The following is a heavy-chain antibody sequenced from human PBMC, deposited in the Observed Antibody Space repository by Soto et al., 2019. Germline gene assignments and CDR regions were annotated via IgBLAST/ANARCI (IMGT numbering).Heavy chain of an antibody. CDR2: ISGSGGST. CDR1: GFTFSSYA. D-gene: IGHD3-3*01. Sequence: EVQLLESGGGLVQPGGSLRLSCAASGFTFSSYAMSWVRQAPGKGLELVSAISGSGGSTYYADSVKGRFTISRDNYKNTLYLQMNSLSAEDTGLYYCAKCPLMRRLLECFTDYYYCMDVWGQGTTVTVSS. V-gene: IGHV3-23*01. CDR3: AKCPLMRRLLECFTDYYYCMDV. J-gene: IGHJ6*02.